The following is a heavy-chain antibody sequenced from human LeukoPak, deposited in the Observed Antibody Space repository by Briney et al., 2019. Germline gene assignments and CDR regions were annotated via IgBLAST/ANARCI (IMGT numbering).Heavy chain of an antibody. CDR2: TSSSSSTI. Sequence: PGGSLRLSCAASGFTFSSYSMNWVRQAPGKGLEWVSYTSSSSSTIYYADSVKGRFTISRDNAKNSLYLQMNSLRAEDTAVYYCARDLYGSGSYYSGLIGYWGQGTLVTVSS. CDR3: ARDLYGSGSYYSGLIGY. CDR1: GFTFSSYS. D-gene: IGHD3-10*01. J-gene: IGHJ4*02. V-gene: IGHV3-48*01.